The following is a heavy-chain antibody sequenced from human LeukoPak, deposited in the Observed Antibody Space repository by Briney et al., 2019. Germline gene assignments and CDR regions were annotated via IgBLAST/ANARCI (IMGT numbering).Heavy chain of an antibody. V-gene: IGHV3-33*08. Sequence: GGSLRLSCAASGFTFSSYGMHWVRQAPGKGLEWVAVIWYGGSNKYYADSVKGRFTISRGNAKNTLYLQMNSLRAEDTAVYYCVRDDNGGAEDYWGQGTLVTVSS. CDR1: GFTFSSYG. D-gene: IGHD4/OR15-4a*01. CDR2: IWYGGSNK. CDR3: VRDDNGGAEDY. J-gene: IGHJ4*02.